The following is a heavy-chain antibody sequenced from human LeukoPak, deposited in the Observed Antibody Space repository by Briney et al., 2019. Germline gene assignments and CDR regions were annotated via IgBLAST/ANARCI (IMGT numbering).Heavy chain of an antibody. V-gene: IGHV3-23*01. J-gene: IGHJ4*02. CDR2: ISGRSNNT. CDR3: AKWGDYDVLAGYYVSDF. Sequence: GGSLRLSCAASGFIFSNYAKYWVRQAPGKGLELVSAISGRSNNTYYADSVKGRFTISRDSSKNTMYLQMNSLRADDTAVYYCAKWGDYDVLAGYYVSDFWGQGTLVTVSS. CDR1: GFIFSNYA. D-gene: IGHD3-9*01.